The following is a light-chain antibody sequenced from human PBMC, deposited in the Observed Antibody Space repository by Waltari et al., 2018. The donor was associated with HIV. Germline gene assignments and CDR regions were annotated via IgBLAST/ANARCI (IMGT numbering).Light chain of an antibody. CDR2: NAS. CDR1: QSISTW. Sequence: DIQMTQSPSTLSASVGDRFNITCRASQSISTWLAWYQQKPGKPPKLLIYNASTLDSGVPSRFSGGGSGTELTLTISSLQPDDFATYYCQQYNSNFYTFGQGTKLEIK. CDR3: QQYNSNFYT. V-gene: IGKV1-5*03. J-gene: IGKJ2*01.